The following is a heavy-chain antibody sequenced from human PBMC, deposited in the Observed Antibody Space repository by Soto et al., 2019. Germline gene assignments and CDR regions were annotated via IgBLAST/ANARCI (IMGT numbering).Heavy chain of an antibody. CDR1: GYNFTNYW. CDR3: ARHQIVGWEPGLGYYNGMDG. D-gene: IGHD1-26*01. J-gene: IGHJ6*02. CDR2: IDPSDSYT. Sequence: PGESLKISCKGSGYNFTNYWVNWVRQMPGKGLEWMGKIDPSDSYTNYSPSFQGHVTVSADKSISTAYLQWNILRASDTAMYYCARHQIVGWEPGLGYYNGMDGWAQGTTVPVSS. V-gene: IGHV5-10-1*01.